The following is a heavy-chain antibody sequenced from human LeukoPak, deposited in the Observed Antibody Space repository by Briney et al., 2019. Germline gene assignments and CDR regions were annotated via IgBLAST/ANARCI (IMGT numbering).Heavy chain of an antibody. CDR1: GGSISSYY. CDR2: IYSSGST. V-gene: IGHV4-4*07. J-gene: IGHJ2*01. Sequence: TSETLSLTCTVSGGSISSYYWSWIRQPAGKGLEWIGRIYSSGSTNYNPSLKSRVTMSVDTSKNQVSLKLGSVTAADTAVYYCVRGPYLPLYRYFDLWGRGTLVTVSS. CDR3: VRGPYLPLYRYFDL. D-gene: IGHD2-2*01.